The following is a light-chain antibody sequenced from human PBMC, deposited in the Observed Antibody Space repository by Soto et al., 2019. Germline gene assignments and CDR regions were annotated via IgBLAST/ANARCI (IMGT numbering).Light chain of an antibody. Sequence: DIVMTQSPLSLPVTPGEPASISCRSSQSLLHSNGYNYLDWYLQKPGQSPQLLIYLGSNRASGVPDRFSGSGSGTDFTLKIRRVEPEDVGVYYCMQALQTPYTFGQGTKLEIK. V-gene: IGKV2-28*01. CDR1: QSLLHSNGYNY. CDR2: LGS. J-gene: IGKJ2*01. CDR3: MQALQTPYT.